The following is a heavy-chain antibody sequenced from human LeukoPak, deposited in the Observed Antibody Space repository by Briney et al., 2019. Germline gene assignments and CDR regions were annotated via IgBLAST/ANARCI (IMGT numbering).Heavy chain of an antibody. CDR2: IFGSGGSA. J-gene: IGHJ4*02. D-gene: IGHD2-15*01. Sequence: GGSLRLSCTASGFAFGSYAMYWVRQAPGKGLEWVSGIFGSGGSAHYADSVKGRFTISRDNSKNTVYLEMNSLGVEDTAVYYCAKTTVGYSSGRFPGWPADYWSQGTLVTVSS. V-gene: IGHV3-23*01. CDR3: AKTTVGYSSGRFPGWPADY. CDR1: GFAFGSYA.